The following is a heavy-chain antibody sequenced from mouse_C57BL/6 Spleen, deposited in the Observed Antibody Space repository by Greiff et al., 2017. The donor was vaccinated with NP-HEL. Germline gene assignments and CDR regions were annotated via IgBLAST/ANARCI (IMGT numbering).Heavy chain of an antibody. D-gene: IGHD1-1*01. CDR1: GFTFSDYG. CDR2: ISNLAYSI. V-gene: IGHV5-15*04. Sequence: EVKLVESGGGLVQPGGSLKLSCAASGFTFSDYGMAWVRQAPRKGPEWVAFISNLAYSIYYADTVTGRFTISRENAKNTLYLEMSSLRSEDTAMYYCARFITTAWYFDVWGTGTTVTVSS. CDR3: ARFITTAWYFDV. J-gene: IGHJ1*03.